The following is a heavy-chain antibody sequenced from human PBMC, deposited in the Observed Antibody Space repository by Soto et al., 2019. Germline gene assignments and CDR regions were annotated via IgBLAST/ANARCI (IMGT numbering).Heavy chain of an antibody. CDR3: ARIKWGLNYYNGMDV. V-gene: IGHV1-2*02. D-gene: IGHD1-26*01. CDR2: INPKTAAT. CDR1: GYSFSDYF. Sequence: QVQLVQSGAEVKKSGASVKVSCKPSGYSFSDYFIPWVRQAPGQGLEWVAWINPKTAATNYAKKFQGRVSLTWDTSSPTAFMELTRLRPDDTAVYYCARIKWGLNYYNGMDVWGQGTTVIVSS. J-gene: IGHJ6*02.